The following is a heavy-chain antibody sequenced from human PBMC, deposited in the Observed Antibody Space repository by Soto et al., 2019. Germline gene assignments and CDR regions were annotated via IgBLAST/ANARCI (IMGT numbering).Heavy chain of an antibody. Sequence: SSETLSLTCAVYGGSVSSGSYYWSWIRQPPGKGLEWIGEMSHSGGSHFNSSLKSRVTISVDTSKNQFSLKMSSVTAADTALYYCARVERGTATTVVDAFDIWGPGTMVTVSS. CDR3: ARVERGTATTVVDAFDI. J-gene: IGHJ3*02. CDR1: GGSVSSGSYY. D-gene: IGHD1-1*01. V-gene: IGHV4-61*01. CDR2: MSHSGGS.